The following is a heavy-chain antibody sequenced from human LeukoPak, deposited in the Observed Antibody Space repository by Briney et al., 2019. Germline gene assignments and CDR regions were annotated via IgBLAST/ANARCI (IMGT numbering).Heavy chain of an antibody. CDR1: GYTFTSCD. D-gene: IGHD6-25*01. V-gene: IGHV1-8*01. Sequence: GASVKVSCKASGYTFTSCDINWVRQATGQGLEWMGWMNPNSGNTGYGQSSQGRITMTRDISIGTAYMELSNLTSEDTAIYYCTWGSSGRRDYWGQGTLVTVSA. CDR2: MNPNSGNT. CDR3: TWGSSGRRDY. J-gene: IGHJ4*02.